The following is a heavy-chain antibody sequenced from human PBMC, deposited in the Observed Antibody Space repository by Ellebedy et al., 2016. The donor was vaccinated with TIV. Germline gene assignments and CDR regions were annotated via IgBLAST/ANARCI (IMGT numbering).Heavy chain of an antibody. J-gene: IGHJ4*02. CDR1: GFTFSSYS. V-gene: IGHV3-48*02. D-gene: IGHD6-6*01. CDR3: AREYSSSSGRSFDY. CDR2: ISTSGSTI. Sequence: GESLKISXAASGFTFSSYSMNWVRQAPGKGLEWVSYISTSGSTIYYGDSVRGRFTISRDNAKDSLYLHVNSLRDEDTAVYYCAREYSSSSGRSFDYWGQGTLVTVSS.